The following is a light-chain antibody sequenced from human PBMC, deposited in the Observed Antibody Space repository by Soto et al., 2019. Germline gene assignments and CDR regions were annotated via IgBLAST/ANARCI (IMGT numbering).Light chain of an antibody. J-gene: IGLJ2*01. CDR3: QTWGIGIVV. CDR2: LNSDGSH. Sequence: QPVLTQSPSASASLGASVKLTCTLSSGHSSYAIAWHQQQPEKGPRYLMKLNSDGSHSKGDGISDRFSGSSSGAERYLTISLLQSEDEADSFWQTWGIGIVVFGGGAKLTVL. V-gene: IGLV4-69*01. CDR1: SGHSSYA.